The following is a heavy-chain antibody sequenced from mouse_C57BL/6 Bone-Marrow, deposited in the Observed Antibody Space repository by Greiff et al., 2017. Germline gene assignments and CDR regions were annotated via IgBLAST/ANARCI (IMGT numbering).Heavy chain of an antibody. CDR1: GYNFTSYG. V-gene: IGHV1-81*01. CDR2: IYPRSGNT. D-gene: IGHD1-1*01. Sequence: QVQLQQSGAELARPGASVKLSCKASGYNFTSYGISWVKQRTGQGLEWIGEIYPRSGNTYYNEKFKGKATLTADKSSSTAYMELRSLTSEDSAVYFCARHAITTVVDSWGPGTTLPVSS. J-gene: IGHJ2*01. CDR3: ARHAITTVVDS.